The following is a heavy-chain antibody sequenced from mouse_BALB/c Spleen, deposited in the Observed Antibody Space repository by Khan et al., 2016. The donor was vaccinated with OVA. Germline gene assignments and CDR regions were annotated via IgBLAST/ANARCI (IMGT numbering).Heavy chain of an antibody. Sequence: QVQLKQSGPGLVQPSQSLSITCTVPGFSLSSYGVHWVRQSPGKGLEWLGVIWSGGSTDFNTAFISRLSISKDNSKSQVFFKMNNLQINDSAIYYCARGGLPFAYWGQGTLVTVSA. V-gene: IGHV2-2*02. CDR3: ARGGLPFAY. CDR2: IWSGGST. J-gene: IGHJ3*01. D-gene: IGHD2-13*01. CDR1: GFSLSSYG.